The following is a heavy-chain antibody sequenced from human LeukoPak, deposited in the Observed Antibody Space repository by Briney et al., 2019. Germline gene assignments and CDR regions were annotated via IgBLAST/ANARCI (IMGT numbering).Heavy chain of an antibody. CDR3: ARLRYYYDSSGLQYDAFDI. V-gene: IGHV1-8*03. CDR2: MNPNSGNT. CDR1: GYTFTSYD. D-gene: IGHD3-22*01. Sequence: GASVKVPCKASGYTFTSYDINWVRQATGQGLEWMGWMNPNSGNTGYAQKFQGRVTITRNTSISTAYMELSSLRSEDTAVYYCARLRYYYDSSGLQYDAFDIWGQGTMVTVSS. J-gene: IGHJ3*02.